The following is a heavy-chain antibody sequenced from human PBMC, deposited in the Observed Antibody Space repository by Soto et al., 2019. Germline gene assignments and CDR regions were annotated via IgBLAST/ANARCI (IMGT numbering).Heavy chain of an antibody. D-gene: IGHD5-12*01. CDR1: GFTFSSYA. CDR2: ISGSGGST. J-gene: IGHJ5*02. V-gene: IGHV3-23*01. Sequence: GASLRLSCAASGFTFSSYAMSWVRQAPGKGLEWVSAISGSGGSTYYADSVKGRFTISRDNSKNTLYLQMNSLRAEDTAVYYCAKGVSRLVATMTKSRWFDPWGQGTLVTVSS. CDR3: AKGVSRLVATMTKSRWFDP.